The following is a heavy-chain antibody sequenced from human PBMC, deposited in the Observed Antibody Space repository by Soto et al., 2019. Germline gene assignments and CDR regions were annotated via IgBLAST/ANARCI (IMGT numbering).Heavy chain of an antibody. J-gene: IGHJ3*02. CDR3: AGFDVLRYFDWLLRDAFDI. CDR1: GGSFSGYY. CDR2: INHSGST. Sequence: PSETLSLTCAVYGGSFSGYYWSWIRQPPGKGLEWIGEINHSGSTNYNPSLKSRVNISVDTSKNQFSLKLSSVTAADTAVYFCAGFDVLRYFDWLLRDAFDIWGQGTMVTVSS. D-gene: IGHD3-9*01. V-gene: IGHV4-34*01.